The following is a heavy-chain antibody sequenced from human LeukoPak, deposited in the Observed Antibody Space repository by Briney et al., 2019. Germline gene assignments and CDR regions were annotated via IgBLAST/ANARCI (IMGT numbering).Heavy chain of an antibody. CDR2: FDPEDGET. V-gene: IGHV1-24*01. J-gene: IGHJ4*02. CDR1: GYTLTELS. D-gene: IGHD3-22*01. CDR3: ARGGYYYDSSGYYFDY. Sequence: ASVKVSCKVSGYTLTELSMHWVRQAPGKGLEWMGGFDPEDGETIYAQKFQGRVTMTEDTSTDTAYMELSSLRSEDTAVYYCARGGYYYDSSGYYFDYWGQGTLVTVSS.